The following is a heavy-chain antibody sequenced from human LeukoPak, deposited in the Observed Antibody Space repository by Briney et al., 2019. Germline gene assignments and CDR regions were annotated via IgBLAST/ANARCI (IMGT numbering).Heavy chain of an antibody. CDR2: IYYSGST. V-gene: IGHV4-61*01. D-gene: IGHD3-3*01. CDR3: ARGITIFGVVMTENWFDP. CDR1: GGSISSGTYY. J-gene: IGHJ5*02. Sequence: SETLSLTCTVSGGSISSGTYYWSWIRQPPGKGLEWIGYIYYSGSTNYNPSLKSRVTISVDTSKNQFSLKLSSVTAADTAVYYCARGITIFGVVMTENWFDPWGQGTLVTVSS.